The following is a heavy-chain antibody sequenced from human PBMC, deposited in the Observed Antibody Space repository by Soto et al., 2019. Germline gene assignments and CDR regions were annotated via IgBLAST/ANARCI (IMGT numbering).Heavy chain of an antibody. V-gene: IGHV3-30*18. J-gene: IGHJ6*02. CDR3: AKDLVTMVRGVPSYYYYGMDV. CDR1: GFTFSSYG. CDR2: ISYDGSNK. Sequence: QVQLVESGGGVVQPGRSLRLSCAASGFTFSSYGMHWVRQAPGKGLEWVAVISYDGSNKYYADSVKGRFTISRDNSKNTLYLQMNRLRAEDTAVYYCAKDLVTMVRGVPSYYYYGMDVWGQGTTVTVSS. D-gene: IGHD3-10*01.